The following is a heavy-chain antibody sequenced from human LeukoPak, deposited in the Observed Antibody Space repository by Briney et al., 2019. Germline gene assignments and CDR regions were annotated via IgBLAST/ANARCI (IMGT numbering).Heavy chain of an antibody. CDR3: AGTPVLMVYATFDY. Sequence: ASVKVSCKASGGTFSSYAISWVRQVPGQGLEWMGGIIPIFGTANYAQKFQGRVTITTDESTSTAYMELSSLRSEDTAVYYCAGTPVLMVYATFDYWGQGTLVTVSS. CDR2: IIPIFGTA. CDR1: GGTFSSYA. D-gene: IGHD2-8*01. V-gene: IGHV1-69*05. J-gene: IGHJ4*02.